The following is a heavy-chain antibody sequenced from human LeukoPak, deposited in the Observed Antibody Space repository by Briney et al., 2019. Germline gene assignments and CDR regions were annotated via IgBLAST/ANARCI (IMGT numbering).Heavy chain of an antibody. CDR2: INAGNGNT. V-gene: IGHV1-3*01. CDR1: GYTFTSYA. D-gene: IGHD3-10*01. Sequence: ASVKVSRTASGYTFTSYAMHWVRQAPGQRLEWMGWINAGNGNTKYSQKFQGRVTITSDTSASTAYMELSSLRSEDTAVYYCARVNYYGSGSYYKDWGQGTLVTVSS. J-gene: IGHJ4*02. CDR3: ARVNYYGSGSYYKD.